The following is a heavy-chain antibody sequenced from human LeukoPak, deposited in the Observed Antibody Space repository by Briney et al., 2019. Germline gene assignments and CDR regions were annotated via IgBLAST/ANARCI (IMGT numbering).Heavy chain of an antibody. CDR2: INHSGST. Sequence: SETLSLTCAVYGGSFSGYYWSWIRQPPGKGLEWIGEINHSGSTNYNPSLKSRVTPSVDPSKNQYSLKPSSVTAADTAVYYCANSIVAARPLDYCGQATLATVSS. CDR1: GGSFSGYY. J-gene: IGHJ4*02. D-gene: IGHD1-26*01. V-gene: IGHV4-34*01. CDR3: ANSIVAARPLDY.